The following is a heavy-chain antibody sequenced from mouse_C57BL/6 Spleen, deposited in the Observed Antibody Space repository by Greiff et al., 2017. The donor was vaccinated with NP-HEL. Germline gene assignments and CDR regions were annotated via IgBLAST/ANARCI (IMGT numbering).Heavy chain of an antibody. CDR2: INPNNGGT. CDR3: ARPELTGDAMDY. Sequence: VHVKQSGPELVKPGASVKIPCKASGYTFTDYNMDWVKQSHGKSLEWIGDINPNNGGTIYNQKFKGKATLTVDKSSSTAYMELRSLTSEDTAVYYCARPELTGDAMDYWGQGTSVTVSS. D-gene: IGHD4-1*01. V-gene: IGHV1-18*01. J-gene: IGHJ4*01. CDR1: GYTFTDYN.